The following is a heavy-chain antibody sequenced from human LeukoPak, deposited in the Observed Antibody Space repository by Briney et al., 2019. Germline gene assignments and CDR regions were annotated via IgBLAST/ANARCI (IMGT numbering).Heavy chain of an antibody. CDR3: ARNARGPGDY. V-gene: IGHV3-9*01. J-gene: IGHJ4*02. CDR1: GFTFDDYA. Sequence: GGSLRLSCAASGFTFDDYAMHWVRQAPGKGLEWVSGISWNSGSIGYADSVKGRFTISRDNAKNSVYLQMNSLRAEDTAIYYCARNARGPGDYWGQGTVVTVSS. CDR2: ISWNSGSI.